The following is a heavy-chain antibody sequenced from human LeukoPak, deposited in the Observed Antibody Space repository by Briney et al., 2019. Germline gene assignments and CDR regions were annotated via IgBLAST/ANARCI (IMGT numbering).Heavy chain of an antibody. CDR1: GYTFTGYY. J-gene: IGHJ4*02. CDR2: INPNSGVA. V-gene: IGHV1-2*02. CDR3: ARAEGIAASPTVDY. D-gene: IGHD6-13*01. Sequence: GASVKVSCKASGYTFTGYYMHWVRQAPGQGLEWVGYINPNSGVANYAQKFQGRVTMTRDTSMTTAYMELNSLTSDDTAVYYCARAEGIAASPTVDYWGQGTLVTVSS.